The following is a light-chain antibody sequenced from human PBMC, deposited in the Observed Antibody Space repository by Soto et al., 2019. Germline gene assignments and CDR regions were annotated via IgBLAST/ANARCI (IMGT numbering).Light chain of an antibody. CDR1: QTISSW. CDR3: QQLHGYPIT. J-gene: IGKJ5*01. Sequence: DIQMTQSPSTLSGSVGDRFTITCRASQTISSWLAWYQQKPGKAPKLLIYKASTLKSGVPSRFSGSGSGTEFTLTISSLQPDDFATYYCQQLHGYPITFGQGTRREIK. V-gene: IGKV1-5*03. CDR2: KAS.